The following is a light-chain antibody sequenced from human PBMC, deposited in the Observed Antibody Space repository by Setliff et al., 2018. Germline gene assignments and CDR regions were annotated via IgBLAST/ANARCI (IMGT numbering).Light chain of an antibody. V-gene: IGLV1-44*01. Sequence: VLTQPPSTSGTPGQRVTISCSGSSSNIGGNTVNWYQQLPGTAPRLLIFSKNDRPSGVSNRFTGSKSGTSASLTISGLQSEDEGDYYCAAWDDSLTGSYVFGTGTKVTVL. CDR1: SSNIGGNT. CDR2: SKN. CDR3: AAWDDSLTGSYV. J-gene: IGLJ1*01.